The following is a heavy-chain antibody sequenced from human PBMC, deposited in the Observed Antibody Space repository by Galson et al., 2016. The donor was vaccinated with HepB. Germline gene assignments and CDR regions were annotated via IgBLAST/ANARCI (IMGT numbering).Heavy chain of an antibody. V-gene: IGHV3-30-3*01. CDR3: ARSKGYYYYAMDV. Sequence: RLSCAASGFTFSTYAMHWVRQAPGKGLEWVAGISFDGSNKYYADSVKGRFTISRDNSKNTLYLQMNSLRLEDTAVHYCARSKGYYYYAMDVWGQGTTVTVSS. CDR1: GFTFSTYA. CDR2: ISFDGSNK. J-gene: IGHJ6*02.